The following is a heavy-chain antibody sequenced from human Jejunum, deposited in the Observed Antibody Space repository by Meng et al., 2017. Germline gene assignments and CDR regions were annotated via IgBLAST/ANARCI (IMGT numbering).Heavy chain of an antibody. V-gene: IGHV4-39*07. Sequence: SETLSLTCTVSGGSISSSSYYWGWIRQPPGKGLEWIGSIHYSGSTYYNPSPTSRVTISVDTSMNQFSLKLSSVTAADTAVYYCARDKGCSGGSCYLPNTNWFDPWGQGTLVTVSS. D-gene: IGHD2-15*01. CDR1: GGSISSSSYY. CDR3: ARDKGCSGGSCYLPNTNWFDP. CDR2: IHYSGST. J-gene: IGHJ5*02.